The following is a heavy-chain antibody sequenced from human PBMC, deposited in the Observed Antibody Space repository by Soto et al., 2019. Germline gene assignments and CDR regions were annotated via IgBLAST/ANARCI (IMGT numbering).Heavy chain of an antibody. CDR2: INHSGST. D-gene: IGHD4-17*01. V-gene: IGHV4-34*01. J-gene: IGHJ6*02. Sequence: SETLSLTCAVYGGSFSGYYWSWIRQPPGKGLEWIGEINHSGSTNYNPSLKSRVTISVDTSKNQFSLKLSSVTAADTAVYYCATLYGGHYYYYGMDVWGQGTTVTVSS. CDR3: ATLYGGHYYYYGMDV. CDR1: GGSFSGYY.